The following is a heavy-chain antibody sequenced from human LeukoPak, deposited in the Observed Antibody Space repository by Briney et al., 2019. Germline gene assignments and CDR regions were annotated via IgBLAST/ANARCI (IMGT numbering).Heavy chain of an antibody. Sequence: ASVKVSYKASGYTFTSYYMHWVRQAPGQGLEWMGIINPSGGSTSYAQKFQGRVTMTRDTSTSTVYMELSSLRSEDTAVYYCAGIRYSSSWYGDNDYWGQGTLVTVSS. CDR1: GYTFTSYY. CDR3: AGIRYSSSWYGDNDY. D-gene: IGHD6-13*01. CDR2: INPSGGST. V-gene: IGHV1-46*01. J-gene: IGHJ4*02.